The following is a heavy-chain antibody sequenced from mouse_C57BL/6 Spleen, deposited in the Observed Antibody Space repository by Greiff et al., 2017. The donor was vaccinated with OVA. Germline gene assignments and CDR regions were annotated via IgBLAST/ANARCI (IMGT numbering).Heavy chain of an antibody. V-gene: IGHV1-55*01. J-gene: IGHJ4*01. D-gene: IGHD1-1*01. CDR1: GYTFTSYW. Sequence: VQLQQPGAELVKPGASVKMSCKASGYTFTSYWITWVKQRPGQGLEWIGDIYPGSGSTNYNEKFKSKATLTVDTSSSTAYMQLSSLTSEYSAVYYCSRVFYGSSPYYYAMYYWGQGTSVTVSS. CDR3: SRVFYGSSPYYYAMYY. CDR2: IYPGSGST.